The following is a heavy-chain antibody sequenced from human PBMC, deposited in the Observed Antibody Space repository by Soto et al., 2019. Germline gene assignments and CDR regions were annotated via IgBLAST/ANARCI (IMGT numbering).Heavy chain of an antibody. CDR3: ARGDYYDSSGYFQAFGAFDI. CDR1: GGTFSSYA. J-gene: IGHJ3*02. CDR2: IIPIFGTA. D-gene: IGHD3-22*01. Sequence: QVQLVQSGAEVKKPGSSVKVSCKASGGTFSSYAISWVRQAPGQGLEWMGGIIPIFGTANYAQKFQGRVTITADGSTSTAYMELSSLRSEDTAVYYCARGDYYDSSGYFQAFGAFDIWGQGTMVTVSS. V-gene: IGHV1-69*12.